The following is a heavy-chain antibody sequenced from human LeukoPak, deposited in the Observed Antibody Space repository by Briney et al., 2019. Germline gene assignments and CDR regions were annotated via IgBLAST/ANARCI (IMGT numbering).Heavy chain of an antibody. J-gene: IGHJ6*02. Sequence: GGSLRLSCAASGFTFSSYDMHWVRHATGKGLEWVSAIGTAGDTYYPGSVKGRFTISRENAKNSLYLQMNSLRAGDTAVYYCARGYYDFWSGSRDPTFYGMDVWGQGTTVTVSS. CDR3: ARGYYDFWSGSRDPTFYGMDV. CDR2: IGTAGDT. V-gene: IGHV3-13*01. CDR1: GFTFSSYD. D-gene: IGHD3-3*01.